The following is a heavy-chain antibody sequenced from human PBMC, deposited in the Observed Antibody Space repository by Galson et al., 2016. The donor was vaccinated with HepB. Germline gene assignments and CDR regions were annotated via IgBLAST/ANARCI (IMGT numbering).Heavy chain of an antibody. Sequence: TLSLTCTVSGGSISSGGYYWAWIRRPAGKGLEWIGHIHFSGHTNYSPSPKSRVTISVDTSKNQFPLKLSSVTATDTAVYYCASYGKWVDYLGQGTRVTVSS. CDR3: ASYGKWVDY. CDR1: GGSISSGGYY. CDR2: IHFSGHT. J-gene: IGHJ4*02. D-gene: IGHD2-8*01. V-gene: IGHV4-61*09.